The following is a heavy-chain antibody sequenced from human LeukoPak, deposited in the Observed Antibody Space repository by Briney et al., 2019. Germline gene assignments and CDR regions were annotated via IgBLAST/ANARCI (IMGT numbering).Heavy chain of an antibody. CDR2: ISYDGRNT. CDR3: ARDGFDLNRPVVSTVVDY. CDR1: GFTLSSHG. Sequence: PGGSLRLFCAASGFTLSSHGVHWVRQAPGKGLDWVAVISYDGRNTYYADSVRGRFTISRDNSKNTLNLQMHSLRAEDTAVYYCARDGFDLNRPVVSTVVDYWGQGTLVTVSS. J-gene: IGHJ4*02. D-gene: IGHD3-22*01. V-gene: IGHV3-30*03.